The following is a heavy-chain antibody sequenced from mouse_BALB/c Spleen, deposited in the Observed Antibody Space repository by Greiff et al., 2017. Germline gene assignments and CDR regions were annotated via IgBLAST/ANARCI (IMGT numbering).Heavy chain of an antibody. Sequence: VKLVESGPGLVAPSQTLSITCTVSGYSLTSYGVHWVRQHPGKGLEWMGVIWAGGSTNYNSALMSRLSIIKDNSKNQVFLKMHSLQTDDTAMYYVSRCQICYDYDASFAYWGQGTLVTVSA. CDR2: IWAGGST. CDR1: GYSLTSYG. D-gene: IGHD2-4*01. CDR3: SRCQICYDYDASFAY. J-gene: IGHJ3*01. V-gene: IGHV2-9*02.